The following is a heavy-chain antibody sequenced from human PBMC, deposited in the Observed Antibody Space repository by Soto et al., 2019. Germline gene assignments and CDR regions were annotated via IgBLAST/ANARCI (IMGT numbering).Heavy chain of an antibody. CDR3: ARLLGYCSSTSCYTAWYFDL. CDR2: IYHSGST. CDR1: GGSISSSNW. Sequence: PSETLSLTCAVSGGSISSSNWWSCVRQPPGKGLEWIGEIYHSGSTNYNPSLKSRVTISVDKSKNQFSLKLSSVTAADTAVYYCARLLGYCSSTSCYTAWYFDLWGRGTLVTVSS. V-gene: IGHV4-4*02. J-gene: IGHJ2*01. D-gene: IGHD2-2*02.